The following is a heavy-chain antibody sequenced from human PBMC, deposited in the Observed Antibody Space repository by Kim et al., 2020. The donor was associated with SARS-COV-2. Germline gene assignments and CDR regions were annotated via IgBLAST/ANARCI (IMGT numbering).Heavy chain of an antibody. CDR3: ARDREYCSSTSCPVYYYGMDV. J-gene: IGHJ6*02. CDR2: ISAYNGNT. CDR1: GYTFTSYG. V-gene: IGHV1-18*01. D-gene: IGHD2-2*01. Sequence: ASVKVSCKASGYTFTSYGISWVRQAPGQGLEWMGWISAYNGNTNYAQKLQGRVTMTTDTSTSTAYMELRSLRSDDTAVYYCARDREYCSSTSCPVYYYGMDVWGQGTTVTVSS.